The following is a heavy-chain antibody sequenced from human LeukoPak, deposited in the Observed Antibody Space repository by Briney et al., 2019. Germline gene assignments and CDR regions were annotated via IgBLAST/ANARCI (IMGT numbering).Heavy chain of an antibody. CDR2: INNDGTAT. D-gene: IGHD1-1*01. CDR1: GFTFSANW. V-gene: IGHV3-74*01. Sequence: GGSLRLSCAASGFTFSANWMHWVRQFPGKGLVWVSRINNDGTATFFADSVKGRFTISRDNAKNTLYLQMDSLRAEDTAMYYCAREILEPGKTHEYWGQGTLVTVSS. CDR3: AREILEPGKTHEY. J-gene: IGHJ4*02.